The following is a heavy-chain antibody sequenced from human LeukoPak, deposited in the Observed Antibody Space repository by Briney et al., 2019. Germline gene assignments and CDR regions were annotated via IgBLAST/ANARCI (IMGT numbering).Heavy chain of an antibody. CDR3: ARDNYAGANWFDP. J-gene: IGHJ5*02. V-gene: IGHV1-69*05. CDR2: IIPIFGTA. Sequence: SLKVSCKASGGTFSSYAISWVRQAPGQGLEWMGGIIPIFGTANYAQKFQGRVTITTDESTSTAYMELSSLRSEDTAVYYCARDNYAGANWFDPWGQGTLVTVSS. CDR1: GGTFSSYA. D-gene: IGHD1-7*01.